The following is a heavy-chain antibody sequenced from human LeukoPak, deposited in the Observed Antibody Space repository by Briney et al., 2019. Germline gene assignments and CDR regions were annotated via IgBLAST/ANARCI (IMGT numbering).Heavy chain of an antibody. V-gene: IGHV1-18*01. CDR1: GYTFTSYG. Sequence: GASVKVSCKASGYTFTSYGISWVRQAPGQGLEWMGWISAYNGNTNYAQKLRGRVTMTTDTSTSTAYMELRSLRSDDTAVYYCARDLPLKMYGGYEDYWGQGTLVTVSS. CDR2: ISAYNGNT. D-gene: IGHD5-12*01. CDR3: ARDLPLKMYGGYEDY. J-gene: IGHJ4*02.